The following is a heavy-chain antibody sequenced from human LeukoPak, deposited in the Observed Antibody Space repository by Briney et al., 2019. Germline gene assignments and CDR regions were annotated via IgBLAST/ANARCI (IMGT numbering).Heavy chain of an antibody. D-gene: IGHD6-19*01. CDR1: GYTFTSYD. CDR3: ARVRGGSGWYGYYYYYMDV. J-gene: IGHJ6*03. CDR2: MNPNSGNT. Sequence: GASVKVSCKASGYTFTSYDINWVRQATGQGLEWMGWMNPNSGNTGYAQKFQGRVTITRNTSISTAYMELSSLRSVDTAVYYCARVRGGSGWYGYYYYYMDVWGKGTTVTVSS. V-gene: IGHV1-8*03.